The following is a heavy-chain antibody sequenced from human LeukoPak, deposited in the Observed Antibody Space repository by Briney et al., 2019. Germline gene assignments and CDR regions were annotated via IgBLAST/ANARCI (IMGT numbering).Heavy chain of an antibody. V-gene: IGHV1-3*01. J-gene: IGHJ6*02. CDR1: GYTFTSYA. CDR3: AGPGTTEYYYGMDA. Sequence: ASVKVSCKASGYTFTSYAMHWVRQAPGQRLEWMGWINAGNGNTKYSQKFQGRVTITRDTSASTAYMELSSLRSEDTAVYYCAGPGTTEYYYGMDAWGQGTTVTVSS. D-gene: IGHD1-1*01. CDR2: INAGNGNT.